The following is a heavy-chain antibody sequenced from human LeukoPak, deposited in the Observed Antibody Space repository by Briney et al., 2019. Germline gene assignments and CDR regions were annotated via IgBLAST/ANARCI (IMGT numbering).Heavy chain of an antibody. Sequence: GRSLRLSCAASGFTFSSYAMHWVRQAPGKGLEWVAVISYDGSNKYYADSVKGRFTISRDNSKNTLYLQMNSLRAEDTAVYYCARDLPSPNYDFWSGYFNYYGMDVWGQGTTVTVSS. CDR1: GFTFSSYA. V-gene: IGHV3-30-3*01. CDR2: ISYDGSNK. D-gene: IGHD3-3*01. CDR3: ARDLPSPNYDFWSGYFNYYGMDV. J-gene: IGHJ6*02.